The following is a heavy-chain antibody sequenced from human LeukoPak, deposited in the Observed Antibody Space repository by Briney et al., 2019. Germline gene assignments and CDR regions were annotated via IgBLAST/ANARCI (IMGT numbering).Heavy chain of an antibody. J-gene: IGHJ3*02. CDR1: GFTFNTYG. CDR2: ISFDGNKK. Sequence: GGSLRLSCAASGFTFNTYGMHWVRQAPGKGLEWVAVISFDGNKKYYGDSVKGRFTISRDNSKNTLFLRMNSLRAEDTAVYYCARVQSGPYFYDAFDIWGQGTRVTVSS. V-gene: IGHV3-30-3*01. CDR3: ARVQSGPYFYDAFDI. D-gene: IGHD1-26*01.